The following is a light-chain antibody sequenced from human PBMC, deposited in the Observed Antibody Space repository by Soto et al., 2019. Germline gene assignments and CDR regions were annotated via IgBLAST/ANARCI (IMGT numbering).Light chain of an antibody. CDR1: QSINSW. V-gene: IGKV1-5*01. J-gene: IGKJ1*01. Sequence: DIQMTQSPSTLSASVGDRVTITCRASQSINSWLAWYQQKPGKAPKLLIYDASSLESGVPSRFSGSGSGTEFTLTISSLQPDDFATYYCQQSWTFGQGTKVEVK. CDR2: DAS. CDR3: QQSWT.